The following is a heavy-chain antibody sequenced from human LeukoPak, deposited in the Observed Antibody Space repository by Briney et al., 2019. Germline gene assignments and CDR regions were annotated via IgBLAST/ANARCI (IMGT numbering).Heavy chain of an antibody. J-gene: IGHJ6*03. Sequence: PGGSLRLSCAASGFTFSDYYMSWIRQAPGKGLECVSYISSSGNTTYHADSVKGRFTISRDNAKNSLYLQMSSLRAEDTAVYYCAKGGPYGSWYYYYYYYMDVWGKGTTVTVSS. CDR1: GFTFSDYY. CDR2: ISSSGNTT. V-gene: IGHV3-11*04. D-gene: IGHD6-13*01. CDR3: AKGGPYGSWYYYYYYYMDV.